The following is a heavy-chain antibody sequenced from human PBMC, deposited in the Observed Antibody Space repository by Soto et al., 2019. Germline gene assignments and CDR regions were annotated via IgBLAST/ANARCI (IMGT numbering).Heavy chain of an antibody. CDR1: GGSISSADYY. CDR2: IYYSGST. J-gene: IGHJ3*02. D-gene: IGHD3-10*01. Sequence: QVQLQESGPGLVKPSQPLSLTCTVSGGSISSADYYWSWIRQPPGKGLEWIGYIYYSGSTYFNPSLKSRVTISVDTSNIQFSLKLSSVTAADTAVYYCARAMVRGVIDAFDIWGQGTMVTVSS. V-gene: IGHV4-30-4*01. CDR3: ARAMVRGVIDAFDI.